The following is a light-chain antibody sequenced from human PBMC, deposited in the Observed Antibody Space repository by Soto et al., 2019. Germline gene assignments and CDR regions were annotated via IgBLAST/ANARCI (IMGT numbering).Light chain of an antibody. CDR3: QQYNDWPLT. CDR2: GAS. V-gene: IGKV3-15*01. J-gene: IGKJ4*01. CDR1: QSVSSN. Sequence: EIVMTQSPVTLSVSPGERATLSCRASQSVSSNLAWYQKKPGQAPRLLIDGASIRATGIPARFSGSGSGTEFTLTISSLQSEDFALYYCQQYNDWPLTFGGGTKVEIK.